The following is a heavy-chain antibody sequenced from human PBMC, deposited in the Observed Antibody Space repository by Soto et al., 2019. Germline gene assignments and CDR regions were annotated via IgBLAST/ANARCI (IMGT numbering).Heavy chain of an antibody. CDR3: ARDRRFLEWFFDY. V-gene: IGHV1-2*02. D-gene: IGHD3-3*01. Sequence: VASVKVSCKASGYTFTGYYMHWVRQAPGQGLEWMGWINPNSGGTNYAQKFQGRVTITRDTSISTAYMELSRLRSDDTAVYYCARDRRFLEWFFDYWGQGTLVTVSS. CDR2: INPNSGGT. J-gene: IGHJ4*02. CDR1: GYTFTGYY.